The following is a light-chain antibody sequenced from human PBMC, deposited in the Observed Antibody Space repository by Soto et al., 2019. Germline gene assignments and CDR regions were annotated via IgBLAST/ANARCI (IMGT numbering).Light chain of an antibody. J-gene: IGLJ1*01. CDR1: SSDVGGYIY. CDR2: EVD. Sequence: QSVLSQPASVSGSPGQSITISCTGTSSDVGGYIYVSWYQQHPGKAPKLMVYEVDSRPSGVSDRFSGSKSGNTASLTISGLQAEDEADYYFSSYTSGSTSYVFGSGTKLTVL. CDR3: SSYTSGSTSYV. V-gene: IGLV2-14*01.